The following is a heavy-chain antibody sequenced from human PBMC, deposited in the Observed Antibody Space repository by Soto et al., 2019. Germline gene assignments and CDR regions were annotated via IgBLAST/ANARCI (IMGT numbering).Heavy chain of an antibody. CDR3: ARAGSYCSGGSCSFAY. CDR1: GYTFSGHF. J-gene: IGHJ4*02. D-gene: IGHD2-15*01. CDR2: INPNTGNT. V-gene: IGHV1-2*02. Sequence: QVQLVQSGADLKKPGASVKVSCKTSGYTFSGHFLQWVRQAPGAGPEGMGWINPNTGNTKYGQKCEGRVTITRDMSSSTAYMELTRLTVDDTAVYFCARAGSYCSGGSCSFAYWGQGSLVTVSS.